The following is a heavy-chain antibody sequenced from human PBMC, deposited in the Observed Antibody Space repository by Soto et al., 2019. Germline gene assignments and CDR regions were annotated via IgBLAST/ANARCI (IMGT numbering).Heavy chain of an antibody. J-gene: IGHJ6*02. V-gene: IGHV3-30-3*01. CDR1: GFTFSSYA. CDR2: ISYDGSNK. Sequence: GGSLRLSCAASGFTFSSYAMHWVRQAPGKGLEWVAVISYDGSNKYYADSVKGRFTISRDNSKNTLYLQMNSLRAEDTAVYYCARVYCSSTSCYWVAYYYYGMDVWGQGTTVTVSS. D-gene: IGHD2-2*01. CDR3: ARVYCSSTSCYWVAYYYYGMDV.